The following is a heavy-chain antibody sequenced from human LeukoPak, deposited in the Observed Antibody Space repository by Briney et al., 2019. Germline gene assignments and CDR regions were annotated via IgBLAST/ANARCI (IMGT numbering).Heavy chain of an antibody. D-gene: IGHD3-10*01. CDR2: ISSSGSFI. V-gene: IGHV3-11*04. CDR1: GFTFSDYY. J-gene: IGHJ6*03. CDR3: AREGVRFGELPSYMDV. Sequence: GGSLRLSCAASGFTFSDYYMSWIRQAPGKGLEWVSYISSSGSFIYYADSVKGRFTISRDNAKNSLYLQMNSLRAEDTAVYYCAREGVRFGELPSYMDVWGKGTTVTVSS.